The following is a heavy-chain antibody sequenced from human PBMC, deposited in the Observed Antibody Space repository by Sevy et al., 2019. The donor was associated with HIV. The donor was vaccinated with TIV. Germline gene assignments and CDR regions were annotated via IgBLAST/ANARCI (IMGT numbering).Heavy chain of an antibody. V-gene: IGHV3-21*06. Sequence: GGSLRLSCAASGFTFITYNMNWVRQAPGKGLEWVSSVSGSSNYIYYAESLKGRFIISRDNAKNTLYLQINSLRADDTAVYYCARGPPDGSYDYFDYWGQVTLVTVSS. CDR2: VSGSSNYI. CDR3: ARGPPDGSYDYFDY. D-gene: IGHD1-26*01. J-gene: IGHJ4*02. CDR1: GFTFITYN.